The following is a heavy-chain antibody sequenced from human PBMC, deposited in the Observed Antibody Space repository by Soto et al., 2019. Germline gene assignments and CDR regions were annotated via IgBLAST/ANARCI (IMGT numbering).Heavy chain of an antibody. D-gene: IGHD3-3*01. V-gene: IGHV3-23*01. CDR3: ARWSYLDY. J-gene: IGHJ4*02. CDR2: MSGSDGKT. CDR1: RFSLGSYA. Sequence: GGSLRLSCASSRFSLGSYALSWVRQAPGKGLEWVSTMSGSDGKTFYADSVKGRFSISRDTSQSTLYLQMNSLRADDTAMYYCARWSYLDYWGQGTRVTVSS.